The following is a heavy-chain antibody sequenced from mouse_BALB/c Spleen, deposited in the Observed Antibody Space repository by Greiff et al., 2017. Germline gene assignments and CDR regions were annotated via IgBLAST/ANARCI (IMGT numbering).Heavy chain of an antibody. CDR3: AREDDGYSFAY. CDR1: GFTFSSYA. Sequence: EVMLVESGGGLVKPGGSLKLSCAASGFTFSSYAMSWVRQSPEKRLEWVAEISSGGSYTYYPDTVTGRFTISRDNAKNTLYLEMSSLRSEDTAMYYCAREDDGYSFAYWGQGTLVTVSA. V-gene: IGHV5-9-4*01. D-gene: IGHD2-3*01. CDR2: ISSGGSYT. J-gene: IGHJ3*01.